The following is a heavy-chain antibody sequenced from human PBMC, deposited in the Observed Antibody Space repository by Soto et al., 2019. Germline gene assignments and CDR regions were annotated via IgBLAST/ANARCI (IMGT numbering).Heavy chain of an antibody. J-gene: IGHJ4*02. CDR3: AKDDDSSGYYYGPLDY. CDR1: GFTFSNNA. CDR2: ISGSGGST. D-gene: IGHD3-22*01. Sequence: GGSMRLSCASSGFTFSNNAMTWVRQAQGKGLEWVSAISGSGGSTYYADSVKGRFTISRDNSTNTLYLQMNSLRAEDTAVYYCAKDDDSSGYYYGPLDYWGQGTLVTGSS. V-gene: IGHV3-23*01.